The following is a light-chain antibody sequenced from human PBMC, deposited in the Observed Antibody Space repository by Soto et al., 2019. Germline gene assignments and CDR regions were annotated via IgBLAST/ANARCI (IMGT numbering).Light chain of an antibody. CDR2: AAS. CDR3: QQYASSPT. V-gene: IGKV3-20*01. Sequence: DIVLTQSPGTLSLSPGERATLSCRASQSVSSNYLAWYQQKPGQAPRRLIYAASRRATGIPDRFSGSGSGTDFTLTISRLEPEDFAVYYCQQYASSPTFGEGTRLEIK. J-gene: IGKJ5*01. CDR1: QSVSSNY.